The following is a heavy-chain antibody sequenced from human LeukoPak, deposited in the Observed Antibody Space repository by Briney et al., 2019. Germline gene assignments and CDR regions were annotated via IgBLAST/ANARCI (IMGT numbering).Heavy chain of an antibody. J-gene: IGHJ4*02. V-gene: IGHV4-61*02. CDR2: IYTSGST. D-gene: IGHD6-13*01. CDR1: GGSISSGSYY. Sequence: SETLSLTCTVSGGSISSGSYYWSWIRQPAGKGLERIGRIYTSGSTNYNPSLKSRVTISVDTSKNQFSLKLSSVTAADTAVYYCASAEPRGIIWYPYWGQGTLVTVSS. CDR3: ASAEPRGIIWYPY.